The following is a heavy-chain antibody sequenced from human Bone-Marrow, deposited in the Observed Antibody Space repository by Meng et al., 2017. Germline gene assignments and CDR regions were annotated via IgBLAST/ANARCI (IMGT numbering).Heavy chain of an antibody. Sequence: LLTPSESLSFTCAVYGWSFSGYYGSWIRQPPGKGLEWIGEINHSGSTTYHPSLKSRVTISVDTSKNQFSLKLSSVTAADTAVYYCARGTVVVPAEDHYSGYVFDYWGQGTLVTVSS. CDR3: ARGTVVVPAEDHYSGYVFDY. V-gene: IGHV4-34*01. D-gene: IGHD2-2*01. CDR2: INHSGST. CDR1: GWSFSGYY. J-gene: IGHJ4*02.